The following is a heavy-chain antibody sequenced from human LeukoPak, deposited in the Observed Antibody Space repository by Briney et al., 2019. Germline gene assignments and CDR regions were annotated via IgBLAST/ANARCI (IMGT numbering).Heavy chain of an antibody. Sequence: GGSLRLSCAASGFTFSSYSMNWVRQAPGKGLEWVSYLSSSSSSIYFADSVKGRFTISRDNAKNSLYLQMNSLRAEDTAVYYCARQNGAGYYYYFDSWGQGTLVTVSS. CDR2: LSSSSSSI. D-gene: IGHD3-22*01. CDR3: ARQNGAGYYYYFDS. CDR1: GFTFSSYS. V-gene: IGHV3-48*01. J-gene: IGHJ4*02.